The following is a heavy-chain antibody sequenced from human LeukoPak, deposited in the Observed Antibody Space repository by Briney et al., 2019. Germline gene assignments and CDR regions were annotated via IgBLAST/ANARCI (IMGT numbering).Heavy chain of an antibody. Sequence: SETLSLTCTVSGGSISSGHYFWSWIRQPAGRGLEWIGRIYTSGSTTYNPSLKSRVTISVDTTKNQFSLKLSSVTAADTAVYYCAKPGSSRGIAGRRPTKYYFDYWGQGTLVTVSS. CDR3: AKPGSSRGIAGRRPTKYYFDY. CDR2: IYTSGST. D-gene: IGHD6-6*01. J-gene: IGHJ4*02. CDR1: GGSISSGHYF. V-gene: IGHV4-61*02.